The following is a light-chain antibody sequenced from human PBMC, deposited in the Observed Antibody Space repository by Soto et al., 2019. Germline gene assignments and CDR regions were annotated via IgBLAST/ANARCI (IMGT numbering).Light chain of an antibody. CDR3: QQYYSYPLT. V-gene: IGKV3-15*01. J-gene: IGKJ1*01. CDR1: QRVSARY. CDR2: GAS. Sequence: IVFSQSPCTLSLSPGDRATLSCRASQRVSARYLAWYHQKPGQAPRLLIYGASTRATGIPARFSGSGSGTEFTLTISCLQSEDFATYYCQQYYSYPLTFGQGTKVDIK.